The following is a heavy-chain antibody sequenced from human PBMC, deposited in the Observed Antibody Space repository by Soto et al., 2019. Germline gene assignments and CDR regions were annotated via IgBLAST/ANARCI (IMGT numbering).Heavy chain of an antibody. CDR2: IWYDGSNK. CDR3: ARDRSVGALDAFDI. D-gene: IGHD3-10*01. J-gene: IGHJ3*02. CDR1: GFTFSSYG. V-gene: IGHV3-33*01. Sequence: QVQLVESGGGVVQPGRSLRLSCAASGFTFSSYGMHWVRQAPGKGLEWVAVIWYDGSNKYYADSVKGRFTISRDNSKNTLYLQMNSRRAEDTAVYYCARDRSVGALDAFDIWGQGTMVTVSS.